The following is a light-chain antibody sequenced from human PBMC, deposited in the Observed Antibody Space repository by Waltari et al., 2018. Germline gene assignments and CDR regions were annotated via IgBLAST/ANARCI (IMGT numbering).Light chain of an antibody. CDR2: WAS. CDR1: QSVLYSSNNKNY. CDR3: QQYFSTPLT. Sequence: DIVMTQSPDSLTVSLGERATINCKSSQSVLYSSNNKNYLAWYQQKPGQPPQLLIYWASTRESGVPDRFSGSESGTDFTLTISSLQAEDVAVYYCQQYFSTPLTFGQGTKVEIK. J-gene: IGKJ1*01. V-gene: IGKV4-1*01.